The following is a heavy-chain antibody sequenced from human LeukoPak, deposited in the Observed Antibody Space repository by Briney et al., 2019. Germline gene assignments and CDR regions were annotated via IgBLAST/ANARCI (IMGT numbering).Heavy chain of an antibody. Sequence: PGGSLRLSCAASGFTFSDYWMTWVRQAPGKGLEWVADINQDESEKYYVDSVRGRFTISRDNSKNTVYLQMNSLRVEDTAIYYCARDPLTGSYGVNWLDPWGQGTLVTVSS. D-gene: IGHD1-26*01. CDR1: GFTFSDYW. CDR3: ARDPLTGSYGVNWLDP. V-gene: IGHV3-7*01. J-gene: IGHJ5*02. CDR2: INQDESEK.